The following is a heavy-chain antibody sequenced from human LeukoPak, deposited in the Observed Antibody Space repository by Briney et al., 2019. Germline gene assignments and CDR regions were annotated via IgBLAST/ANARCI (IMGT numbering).Heavy chain of an antibody. V-gene: IGHV4-34*01. Sequence: SETLSLTCAVYGVSFSGYYWSWIRQPPGKGLEWIGEINHSGSTNYNPSLKSRVTISVDTSKNQFSLKLSSVTAADTAVYYCARTLGYCSGGSCYPPGVVDYWGQGTLVTVSS. CDR3: ARTLGYCSGGSCYPPGVVDY. D-gene: IGHD2-15*01. CDR1: GVSFSGYY. J-gene: IGHJ4*02. CDR2: INHSGST.